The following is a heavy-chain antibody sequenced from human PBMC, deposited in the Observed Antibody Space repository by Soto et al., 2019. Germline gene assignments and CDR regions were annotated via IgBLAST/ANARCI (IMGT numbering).Heavy chain of an antibody. CDR2: ISSSSSTI. D-gene: IGHD4-17*01. CDR1: GFTFSSYS. CDR3: TTPADYGDYYGMDV. V-gene: IGHV3-48*01. Sequence: GGSLRLSCAASGFTFSSYSMNWVRQAPGKGLEWVSYISSSSSTIYYADSVKGRFTISRDNAKNSLYLQMNSLKTEDTAVYYCTTPADYGDYYGMDVWGQGTTVTVSS. J-gene: IGHJ6*02.